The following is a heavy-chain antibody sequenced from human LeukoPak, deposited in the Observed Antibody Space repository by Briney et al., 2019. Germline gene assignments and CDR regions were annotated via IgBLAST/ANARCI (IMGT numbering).Heavy chain of an antibody. CDR2: IYHSGST. V-gene: IGHV4-38-2*01. CDR3: ARKTTVTAIILY. Sequence: WETLSLTCGVSGYSISSGYYGGWIRQPPGKGLEWIGSIYHSGSTYYNPSLKSRVTISVDTSANQFSLKLTSVTAADTAVYYCARKTTVTAIILYWGQGTLVTVSS. D-gene: IGHD4-17*01. J-gene: IGHJ4*02. CDR1: GYSISSGYY.